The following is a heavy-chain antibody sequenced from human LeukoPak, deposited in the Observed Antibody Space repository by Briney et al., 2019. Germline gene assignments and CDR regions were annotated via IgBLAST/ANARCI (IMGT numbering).Heavy chain of an antibody. CDR1: GGSISGYY. V-gene: IGHV4-59*01. J-gene: IGHJ4*02. CDR3: AREGAAMATEYYFDY. D-gene: IGHD5-18*01. Sequence: SETLSLTCTVSGGSISGYYWSWIRQPPGKGLEFIGYMYYSGSTNYNPSLKSRVTISVDTSKNQFSLKLSSVTAADTAVYYCAREGAAMATEYYFDYWGQGTLVTVSS. CDR2: MYYSGST.